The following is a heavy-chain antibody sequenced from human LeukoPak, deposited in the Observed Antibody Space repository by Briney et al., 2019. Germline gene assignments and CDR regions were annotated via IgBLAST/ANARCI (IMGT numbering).Heavy chain of an antibody. CDR3: ARDRYGYEFDY. Sequence: SETLSLTCTVSGGSISSYYWSWIRQPPGKGLEWIGYVYYSGSTNYNPSLKSRVTISVDTSKNQFSPRLTSVAAADTAVYYCARDRYGYEFDYWGQGTLVTVSS. J-gene: IGHJ4*02. CDR1: GGSISSYY. V-gene: IGHV4-59*01. CDR2: VYYSGST. D-gene: IGHD5-12*01.